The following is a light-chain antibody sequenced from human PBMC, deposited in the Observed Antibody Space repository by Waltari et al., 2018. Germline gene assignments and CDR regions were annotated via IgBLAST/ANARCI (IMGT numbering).Light chain of an antibody. CDR3: QQYNDWPPLT. J-gene: IGKJ5*01. CDR2: SAS. CDR1: QSIGTN. Sequence: EILMTQSPATLSVSPGERVTLSCRASQSIGTNLAWYQHKRGQAPRLLIYSASARPPGIPARFRGSGSGTEFTLTISSLQSEDFAVDYCQQYNDWPPLTCGQGTRLEIK. V-gene: IGKV3-15*01.